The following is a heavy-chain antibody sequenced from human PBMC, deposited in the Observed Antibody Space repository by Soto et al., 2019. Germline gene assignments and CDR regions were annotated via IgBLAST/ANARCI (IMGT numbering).Heavy chain of an antibody. CDR3: ARDPVAGTYFDY. J-gene: IGHJ4*02. V-gene: IGHV1-18*01. CDR2: SNGYNGNT. D-gene: IGHD6-19*01. CDR1: GYTFTTYG. Sequence: QVQLVQSGAEVKKPGASVKVSCKASGYTFTTYGISWVRQAPGQGLEWMGWSNGYNGNTNYAQTLQGRVTMTTDPSTSTAYMELRSLRSDDTAVYYCARDPVAGTYFDYWGQGTLVTVSS.